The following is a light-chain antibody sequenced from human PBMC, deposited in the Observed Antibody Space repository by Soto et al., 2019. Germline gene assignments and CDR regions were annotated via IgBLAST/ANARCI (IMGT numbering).Light chain of an antibody. CDR3: SSYAGSTNHVV. Sequence: QSALTQPPSASGSPGQSVTISCTGTSSDVGGYNYVSWYQQHPGKAPKLMVYEVTKRPSGVPDRFSGSKSGNTASLTVSGLQAEDEPDYYCSSYAGSTNHVVFGGGTQLTVL. CDR1: SSDVGGYNY. V-gene: IGLV2-8*01. CDR2: EVT. J-gene: IGLJ2*01.